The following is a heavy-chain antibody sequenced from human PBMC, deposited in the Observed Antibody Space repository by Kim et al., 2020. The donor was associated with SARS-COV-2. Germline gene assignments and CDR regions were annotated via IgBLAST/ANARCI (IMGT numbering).Heavy chain of an antibody. D-gene: IGHD5-12*01. J-gene: IGHJ4*02. CDR3: ARTTATMFDF. CDR2: YN. Sequence: YNDYAFSVKSRITINPDTSKNPFSLQLNSVTPEDTALYFCARTTATMFDFWGQRTLVTVSS. V-gene: IGHV6-1*01.